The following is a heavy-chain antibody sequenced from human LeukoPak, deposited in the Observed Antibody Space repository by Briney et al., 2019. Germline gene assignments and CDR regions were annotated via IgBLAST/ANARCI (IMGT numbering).Heavy chain of an antibody. CDR2: IYPGDSDT. Sequence: GESLKISCKGSGYIFTTSWIAWVRQMPGKGLEWMGIIYPGDSDTRYSPSFQGQVTISADKSISTAYLQWSSLKASDTAMYYCARRSATDCSSTSCYLYYFDYWGQGTLVTVSS. CDR1: GYIFTTSW. D-gene: IGHD2-2*01. CDR3: ARRSATDCSSTSCYLYYFDY. J-gene: IGHJ4*02. V-gene: IGHV5-51*01.